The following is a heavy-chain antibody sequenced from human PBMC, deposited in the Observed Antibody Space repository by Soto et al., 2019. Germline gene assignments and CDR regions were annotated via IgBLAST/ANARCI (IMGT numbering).Heavy chain of an antibody. V-gene: IGHV4-59*01. D-gene: IGHD1-26*01. CDR3: ARGGSYWNY. CDR2: IYYSGST. J-gene: IGHJ4*02. CDR1: GGSISSYY. Sequence: PSETLSLTCTVSGGSISSYYWSWIRQPPGKGLEWIGYIYYSGSTNYNPSLKSRVTISVDTSKNQFSLKLSSVTAADTAVYYCARGGSYWNYWGQGTLVTVSS.